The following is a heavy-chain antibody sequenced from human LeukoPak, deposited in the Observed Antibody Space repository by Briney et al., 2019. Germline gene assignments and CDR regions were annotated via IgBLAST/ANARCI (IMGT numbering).Heavy chain of an antibody. D-gene: IGHD3-10*01. CDR3: ARDLGVLTFDY. CDR2: IYYSGST. Sequence: PSETLSPTCTVSGGSISSYYWSWIRQPPGKGLEWIGYIYYSGSTNYKPSLKSRVTISVDTSKNQFSLKLSSVTAADTAVYYCARDLGVLTFDYWGQGTLVTVSS. CDR1: GGSISSYY. J-gene: IGHJ4*02. V-gene: IGHV4-59*01.